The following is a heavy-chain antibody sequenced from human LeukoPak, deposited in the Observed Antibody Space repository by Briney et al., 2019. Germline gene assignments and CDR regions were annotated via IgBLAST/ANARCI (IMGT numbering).Heavy chain of an antibody. CDR2: ISFDGNDK. D-gene: IGHD3-10*01. CDR3: ARVYGSEIDY. V-gene: IGHV3-30*03. Sequence: PGRSLRLSCAASGFGFCRYNMYWVRQAPGKGLEWVTLISFDGNDKKYADSVKGRFTVSRDNSRNTLFLQMNSLRPEDTAVYYCARVYGSEIDYWGQGTLVTVSS. J-gene: IGHJ4*02. CDR1: GFGFCRYN.